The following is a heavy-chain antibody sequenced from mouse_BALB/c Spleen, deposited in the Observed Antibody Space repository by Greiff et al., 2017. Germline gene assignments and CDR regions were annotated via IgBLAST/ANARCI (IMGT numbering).Heavy chain of an antibody. V-gene: IGHV1S41*01. D-gene: IGHD1-1*01. CDR2: IAPGSGST. CDR3: ARHLPTTVDYFDY. CDR1: GYTFTSYW. Sequence: ELVKPGASVKLSCKASGYTFTSYWINWIKQRPGQGLEWIGRIAPGSGSTYYNEMFKGKATLTVDTSSSTAYIQLSSLSSEDSAVYFCARHLPTTVDYFDYWGQGTTLTVSS. J-gene: IGHJ2*01.